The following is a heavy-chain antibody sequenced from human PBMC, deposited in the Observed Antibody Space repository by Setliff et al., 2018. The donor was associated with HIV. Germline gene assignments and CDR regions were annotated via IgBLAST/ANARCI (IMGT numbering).Heavy chain of an antibody. V-gene: IGHV1-69*13. CDR3: ARDHRPYRASGVDNSNFYHLDV. CDR2: VIPVFGEP. D-gene: IGHD2-8*01. Sequence: SVKVSCKASGDIPRHYGFNWVRQAPGQGLEWVGSVIPVFGEPHYAQRFQGRVTITADRSSNTAYMEIMSLRSDDTAVYYCARDHRPYRASGVDNSNFYHLDVWGEGTAVTVSS. CDR1: GDIPRHYG. J-gene: IGHJ6*03.